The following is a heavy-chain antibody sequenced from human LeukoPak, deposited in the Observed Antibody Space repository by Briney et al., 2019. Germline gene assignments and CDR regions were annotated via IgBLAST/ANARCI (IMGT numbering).Heavy chain of an antibody. CDR1: GFTFTSYS. Sequence: PGGPLRLSCAASGFTFTSYSMNWVRQAPGKGLEWVSSISSSGNYIYYADSVKGRFTISRDNARNSLYLQMNSLRAEASAVYYCATGDRGTIIMIVVAALDSWGQGTLVTVSS. CDR3: ATGDRGTIIMIVVAALDS. J-gene: IGHJ4*02. CDR2: ISSSGNYI. D-gene: IGHD3-22*01. V-gene: IGHV3-21*01.